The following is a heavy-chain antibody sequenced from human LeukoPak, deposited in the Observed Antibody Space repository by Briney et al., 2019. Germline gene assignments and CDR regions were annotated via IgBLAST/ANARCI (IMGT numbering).Heavy chain of an antibody. CDR1: GFTFSSYA. D-gene: IGHD6-19*01. J-gene: IGHJ4*02. CDR3: ARDSGWYFDY. CDR2: ISYDGSNK. V-gene: IGHV3-30-3*01. Sequence: GRSLRLSCAASGFTFSSYAMHWVRQAPGEGLEWVAVISYDGSNKYYADSVKGRFTISRDNSKNTLYLQMNSLRAEDTAVYYCARDSGWYFDYWGQGTLVTVSS.